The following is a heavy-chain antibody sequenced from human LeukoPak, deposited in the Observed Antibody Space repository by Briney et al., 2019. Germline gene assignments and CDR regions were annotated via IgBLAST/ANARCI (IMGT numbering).Heavy chain of an antibody. V-gene: IGHV3-48*03. CDR2: ISSSGSTI. CDR1: GFTFSSYE. J-gene: IGHJ4*02. Sequence: GSLRLSCAASGFTFSSYEMNWVRQAPGKGLEWVSYISSSGSTIYYADSVEGRFTISRDNAKNSLYLQMNSLRAEDTAVYYCAREESYYYGSGKFDYWGQGTLVTVSS. CDR3: AREESYYYGSGKFDY. D-gene: IGHD3-10*01.